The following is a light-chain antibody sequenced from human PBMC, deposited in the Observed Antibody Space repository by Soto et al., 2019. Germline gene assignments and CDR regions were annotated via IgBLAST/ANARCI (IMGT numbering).Light chain of an antibody. CDR3: QQYKTYSRT. Sequence: DIQMTQSPSTLSASVGDRITITCRASQSINTWLAWYQQIPGEAPKLLIYDGSTLERGVPSRFSGSVSGTEFTLPISRLQPEDCATFYCQQYKTYSRTFGQGTTVEVK. CDR1: QSINTW. CDR2: DGS. V-gene: IGKV1-5*03. J-gene: IGKJ1*01.